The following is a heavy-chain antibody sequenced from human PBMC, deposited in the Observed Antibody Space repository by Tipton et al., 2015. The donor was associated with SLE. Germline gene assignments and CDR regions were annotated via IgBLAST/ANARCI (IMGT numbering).Heavy chain of an antibody. V-gene: IGHV1-18*04. D-gene: IGHD3-9*01. CDR3: ARDDDILTGTGYYYGMDV. CDR2: INAYNGNT. J-gene: IGHJ6*02. CDR1: GYTFTGYY. Sequence: QVQLVQSGAEVKKPGASVKVSCKASGYTFTGYYMHWVRQAPGQGLEWMGRINAYNGNTHYAQKLQGRVTMTTDTSTSTAYMELRSLRSEDTAVYYCARDDDILTGTGYYYGMDVWGQGTTVTVSS.